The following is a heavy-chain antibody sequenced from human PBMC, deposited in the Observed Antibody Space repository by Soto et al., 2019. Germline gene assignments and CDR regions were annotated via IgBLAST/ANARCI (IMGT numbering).Heavy chain of an antibody. CDR1: GGSISTYY. CDR3: TRVGGYYGDYPNFDY. J-gene: IGHJ4*02. Sequence: PSETLSLTCTVSGGSISTYYWSWIRQPPGKGLEWIWYIYYSGTTKYNPSLRSRVTISVDTSKNHFSLKLSSVTAAVTAVYYCTRVGGYYGDYPNFDYGGQGALVNVSS. D-gene: IGHD4-17*01. CDR2: IYYSGTT. V-gene: IGHV4-59*01.